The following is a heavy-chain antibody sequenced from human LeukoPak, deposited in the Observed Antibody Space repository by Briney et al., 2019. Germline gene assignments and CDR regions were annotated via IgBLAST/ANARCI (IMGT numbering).Heavy chain of an antibody. CDR1: GYTFTTYC. V-gene: IGHV1-18*01. Sequence: ASVKVSCKASGYTFTTYCINWLRQAPGQGLEWMGWISTYNGNTNYAQKLQGRVTMTTDTSTSTAYMELRSLRPDDTAVHYCARTCSTTSCYVIYWGQGTLVTVSS. CDR2: ISTYNGNT. J-gene: IGHJ4*02. D-gene: IGHD2-2*01. CDR3: ARTCSTTSCYVIY.